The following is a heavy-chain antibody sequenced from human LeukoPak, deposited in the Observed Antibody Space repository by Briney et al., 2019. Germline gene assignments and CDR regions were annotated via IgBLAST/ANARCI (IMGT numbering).Heavy chain of an antibody. CDR3: ARGRREWELLPRPFDY. J-gene: IGHJ4*02. Sequence: GGSLRLSCAASGFTFSNAWMSWVRQAPGKGLEWVSSISSSSSYIYYADSVKGRFTISRDNAKNSLYLQMNSLRAEDTAVYYCARGRREWELLPRPFDYWGQGTLVTVSS. CDR2: ISSSSSYI. CDR1: GFTFSNAW. V-gene: IGHV3-21*01. D-gene: IGHD1-26*01.